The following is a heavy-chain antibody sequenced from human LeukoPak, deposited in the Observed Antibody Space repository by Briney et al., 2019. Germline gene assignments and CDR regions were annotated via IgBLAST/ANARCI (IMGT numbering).Heavy chain of an antibody. V-gene: IGHV3-21*01. D-gene: IGHD2-21*01. CDR2: ISSSSSYI. CDR3: ARSYCGGDCYVADAFDI. J-gene: IGHJ3*02. Sequence: GGSLRLSCAASGFTFSSYSMNWVRQAPGKGLEWVSSISSSSSYIYYADSVKGRFTISRDNAKNSLYLQMNSLRAEDTAVYYCARSYCGGDCYVADAFDIWGQGTMVTVSS. CDR1: GFTFSSYS.